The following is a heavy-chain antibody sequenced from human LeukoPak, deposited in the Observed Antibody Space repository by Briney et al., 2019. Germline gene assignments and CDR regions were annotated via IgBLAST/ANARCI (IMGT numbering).Heavy chain of an antibody. CDR3: AKTPWGAMVYFDY. CDR2: ISYDGSNK. Sequence: GGSLRLSCAASGFTFSSYGMHWVRQAPGKGLEWVAVISYDGSNKYYADSVKGRFTISRDNSKNTLYLQMNSLRAEDTAVYYCAKTPWGAMVYFDYWGQGTLVTVSS. D-gene: IGHD5-18*01. CDR1: GFTFSSYG. J-gene: IGHJ4*02. V-gene: IGHV3-30*18.